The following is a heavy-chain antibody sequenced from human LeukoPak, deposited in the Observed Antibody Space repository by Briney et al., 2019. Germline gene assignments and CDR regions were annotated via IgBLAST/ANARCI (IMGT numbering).Heavy chain of an antibody. J-gene: IGHJ4*02. V-gene: IGHV3-30*03. CDR3: TTKVIRGNSGDDYDD. Sequence: GRSPRLSCAASGVTFTTYGMHSVRPPPGNGREWVALISYDGNDILCGDSVKGRFTISRDDSKSTLYLQMTSLRAEDTAVYYCTTKVIRGNSGDDYDDWGQGTLVTVSS. CDR1: GVTFTTYG. D-gene: IGHD5-12*01. CDR2: ISYDGNDI.